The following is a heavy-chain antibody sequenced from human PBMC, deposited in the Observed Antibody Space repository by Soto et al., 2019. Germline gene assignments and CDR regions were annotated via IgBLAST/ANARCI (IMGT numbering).Heavy chain of an antibody. D-gene: IGHD3-3*01. CDR1: GFTFSSYA. Sequence: PGGSLRLSCAASGFTFSSYAMRWVRQAPGKGLEWVSYISSSGSTIYYADSVKGRFTISRDNAKNSLYLQMNSLRAEDTAVYYCARDRSIDPLLICGVVIPPLPSYWGQGTLVTVSS. J-gene: IGHJ4*02. CDR3: ARDRSIDPLLICGVVIPPLPSY. CDR2: ISSSGSTI. V-gene: IGHV3-48*04.